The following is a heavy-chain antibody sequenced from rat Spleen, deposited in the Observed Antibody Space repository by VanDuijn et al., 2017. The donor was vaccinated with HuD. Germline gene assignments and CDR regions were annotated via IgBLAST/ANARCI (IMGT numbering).Heavy chain of an antibody. CDR3: AVAGYGY. J-gene: IGHJ2*01. V-gene: IGHV5-7*01. D-gene: IGHD2-3*01. CDR2: INYEGSKT. CDR1: GFTFSDYN. Sequence: EVQLVESGGGFVQPGRSLKLSCAASGFTFSDYNMAWVRQAPKKGLEWVATINYEGSKTYHRDSVKGRFTISRDNAENTVYLQMNSLRSEDTATYYCAVAGYGYWGQGVMVTVSS.